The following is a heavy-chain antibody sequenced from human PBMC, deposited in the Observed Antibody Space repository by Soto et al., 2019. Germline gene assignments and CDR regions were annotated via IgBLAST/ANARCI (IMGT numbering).Heavy chain of an antibody. Sequence: PGGSLRLSCAASGFTFSSYAMHWVRQAPGKGLEYVSAISSNGGSTYYADSVKGRFTISRDDSKNTLYLQMSSLRAEDTAVYYCVTQIAAAGFWNWFDPWGQGTLVTVSS. D-gene: IGHD6-13*01. CDR3: VTQIAAAGFWNWFDP. CDR1: GFTFSSYA. CDR2: ISSNGGST. J-gene: IGHJ5*02. V-gene: IGHV3-64D*08.